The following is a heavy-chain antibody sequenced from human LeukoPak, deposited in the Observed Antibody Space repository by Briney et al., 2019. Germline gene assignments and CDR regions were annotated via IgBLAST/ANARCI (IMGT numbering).Heavy chain of an antibody. Sequence: GGSLRLSCAASGFTFSDYDMHWVRQATGKGLEWVSAIGTAGDTYYTVPVKCRFTISRENAKNSLFLQLNNLRAEDTAVYYCARVAKERVGGVYYFDYWGQGTLVTVSS. CDR3: ARVAKERVGGVYYFDY. CDR2: IGTAGDT. D-gene: IGHD1-1*01. J-gene: IGHJ4*02. CDR1: GFTFSDYD. V-gene: IGHV3-13*01.